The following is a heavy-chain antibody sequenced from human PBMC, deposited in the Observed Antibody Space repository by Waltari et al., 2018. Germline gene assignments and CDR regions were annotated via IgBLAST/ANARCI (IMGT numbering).Heavy chain of an antibody. V-gene: IGHV4-39*07. D-gene: IGHD3-22*01. CDR2: VYISGTT. Sequence: LQLQESGPGLVKASETLSLNCTVSDDSTRYSSYFWGWIRQPPGKGLEWIGSVYISGTTYYNPSLKGSVTMSLETSKNQFSLKLKSVTAGDTAVYYCARGGYYYDTLGDSWGQGTLVTVSS. J-gene: IGHJ5*01. CDR1: DDSTRYSSYF. CDR3: ARGGYYYDTLGDS.